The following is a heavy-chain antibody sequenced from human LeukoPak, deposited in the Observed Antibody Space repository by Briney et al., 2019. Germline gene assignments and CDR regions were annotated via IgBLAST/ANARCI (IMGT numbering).Heavy chain of an antibody. CDR2: ISGRNDNT. J-gene: IGHJ4*02. V-gene: IGHV1-18*01. CDR3: ARDHLIVGGTCFDY. CDR1: GYSFPMYG. Sequence: ASVKVSCKASGYSFPMYGVSWVRQAPGQGLEWMGWISGRNDNTNYAQKFQGRVTMTTDTSTSTAYMELRSLGSDDTAVYYCARDHLIVGGTCFDYWGRGTLVTVSS. D-gene: IGHD1-26*01.